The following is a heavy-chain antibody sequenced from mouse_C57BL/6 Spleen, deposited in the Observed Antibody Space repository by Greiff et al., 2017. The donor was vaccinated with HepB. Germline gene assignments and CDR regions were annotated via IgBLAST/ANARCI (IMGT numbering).Heavy chain of an antibody. CDR3: ARRLYYDYDWFAY. Sequence: EVQLQQSGPELVKPGASVKMSCKASGYTFTDYNMHWVKQSHGKSLEWIGYINPNNGGTSYNQKFKGKATLTVNKSSSTAYMELRSLTSEDSAVYYCARRLYYDYDWFAYWGQGTLVTVSA. CDR1: GYTFTDYN. V-gene: IGHV1-22*01. D-gene: IGHD2-4*01. J-gene: IGHJ3*01. CDR2: INPNNGGT.